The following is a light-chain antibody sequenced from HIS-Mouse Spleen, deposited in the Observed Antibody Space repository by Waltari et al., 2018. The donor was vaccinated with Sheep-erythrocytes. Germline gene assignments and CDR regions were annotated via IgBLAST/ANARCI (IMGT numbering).Light chain of an antibody. CDR3: QQANSFPIT. Sequence: DIQMTQSPSSVSASVGDRVTITCRASQGISSWLAWYQKKPGTVPKLLIYAASSLQSGVRSRFSGSGSGTDFTLTISSLQPEDFATYYCQQANSFPITFGQGTRLEIK. CDR2: AAS. CDR1: QGISSW. V-gene: IGKV1-12*01. J-gene: IGKJ5*01.